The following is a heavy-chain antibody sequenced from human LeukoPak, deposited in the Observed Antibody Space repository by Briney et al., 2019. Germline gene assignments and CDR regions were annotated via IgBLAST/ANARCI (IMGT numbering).Heavy chain of an antibody. V-gene: IGHV3-15*01. D-gene: IGHD5-12*01. Sequence: GSLRLSCAASGVTLSDAWMNWVRQAPGKGLEWVGRIKTKAEGGPTDYAAPVKGRFTVSRDDSRNILFLQMDSLKTEDTAVYYCATDTVTTNDYGLDYWGQGAQVTVSS. J-gene: IGHJ4*02. CDR1: GVTLSDAW. CDR2: IKTKAEGGPT. CDR3: ATDTVTTNDYGLDY.